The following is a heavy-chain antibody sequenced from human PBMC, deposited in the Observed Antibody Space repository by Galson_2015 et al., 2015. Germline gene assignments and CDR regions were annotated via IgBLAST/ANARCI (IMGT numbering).Heavy chain of an antibody. V-gene: IGHV1-46*01. CDR2: INPSGGST. J-gene: IGHJ3*02. CDR1: GYTFTSYY. Sequence: SVKVSCKASGYTFTSYYMHWVRQAPGQGLEWMGIINPSGGSTSYAQKFQGRVTMTRDTSTSTVYMELSSLRSEDTAVYYCVVVAATHNAFAIWGQGTMVTVSS. CDR3: VVVAATHNAFAI. D-gene: IGHD2-15*01.